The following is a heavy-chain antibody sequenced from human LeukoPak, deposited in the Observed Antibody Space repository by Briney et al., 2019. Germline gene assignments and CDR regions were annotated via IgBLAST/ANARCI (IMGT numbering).Heavy chain of an antibody. CDR2: IYYSGST. D-gene: IGHD6-13*01. CDR3: ARGVVGSSSWYGNWFDP. J-gene: IGHJ5*02. Sequence: SETLSLTCTVSGGSISSYYWRWIRQPPGGGVEWCWDIYYSGSTNYNPPLKRRVTISVDTSKNQLSLKLSSVTAADTAVYYCARGVVGSSSWYGNWFDPWGQGTLVTVSS. CDR1: GGSISSYY. V-gene: IGHV4-59*01.